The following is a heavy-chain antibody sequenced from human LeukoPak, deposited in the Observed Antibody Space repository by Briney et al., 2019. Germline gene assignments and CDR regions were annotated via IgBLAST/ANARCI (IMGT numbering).Heavy chain of an antibody. CDR1: GGTFSSYA. CDR3: ARGPITTRSHFDY. Sequence: SVKVSCKASGGTFSSYAISWVRQAPGQGLEWMGGIIPIFATANYAQKFQGRVTITADESTSTAYMELSSLRSEDTAVYYCARGPITTRSHFDYWGQGTLVIVSS. J-gene: IGHJ4*02. D-gene: IGHD3-22*01. CDR2: IIPIFATA. V-gene: IGHV1-69*13.